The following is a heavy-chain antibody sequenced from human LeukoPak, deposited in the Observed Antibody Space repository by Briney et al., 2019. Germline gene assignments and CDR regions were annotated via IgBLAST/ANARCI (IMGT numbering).Heavy chain of an antibody. CDR2: FDPEDGET. CDR3: ARHYYGSGTDYYFDY. Sequence: ASVKVSCKVSGYTLTELSMHWVRQAPGKGLEWVGGFDPEDGETIYAQKFQGRVTMTEDTSTDTAYMELSSLRSEDTAVYYCARHYYGSGTDYYFDYWGQGTLVTVSS. V-gene: IGHV1-24*01. J-gene: IGHJ4*02. CDR1: GYTLTELS. D-gene: IGHD3-10*01.